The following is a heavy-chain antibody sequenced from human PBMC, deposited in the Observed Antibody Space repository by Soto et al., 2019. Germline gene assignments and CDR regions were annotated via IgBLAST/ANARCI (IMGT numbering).Heavy chain of an antibody. CDR2: ISGSGGST. CDR3: AKTSFFYDCSSTSCSGY. J-gene: IGHJ4*02. V-gene: IGHV3-23*01. D-gene: IGHD2-2*01. CDR1: GFTFSSYA. Sequence: PGGSLRLSCAASGFTFSSYAMSWVRQAPGKGLEWVSAISGSGGSTYYADSVKGRFTISRDNSKNTLYLQMNSLRAEDTAVYYCAKTSFFYDCSSTSCSGYWGQGTLVTVSS.